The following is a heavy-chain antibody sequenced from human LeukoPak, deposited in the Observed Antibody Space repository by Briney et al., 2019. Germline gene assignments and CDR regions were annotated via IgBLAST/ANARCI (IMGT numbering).Heavy chain of an antibody. CDR1: GGSFSGYY. CDR3: ASAVVVVTANDAFDI. V-gene: IGHV4-34*01. D-gene: IGHD2-21*02. J-gene: IGHJ3*02. CDR2: INHSGST. Sequence: SETLSLTCAVYGGSFSGYYWSWIRQPPGKGLECIGEINHSGSTNYNPSLKSRVTISVDTSKNQFSLKLSSVTAADPAVYYCASAVVVVTANDAFDIWGQGTMVTVSS.